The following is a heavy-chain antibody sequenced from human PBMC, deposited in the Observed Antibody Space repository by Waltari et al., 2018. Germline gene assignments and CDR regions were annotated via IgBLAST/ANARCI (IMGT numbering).Heavy chain of an antibody. D-gene: IGHD3-3*01. Sequence: GSTYYNPSLKSRVTISVDTSKNQFSLKLSSVTAADTAVYYCARDKDFWSGYLYYFDYWGQGTLVTVSS. V-gene: IGHV4-39*07. CDR2: GST. J-gene: IGHJ4*02. CDR3: ARDKDFWSGYLYYFDY.